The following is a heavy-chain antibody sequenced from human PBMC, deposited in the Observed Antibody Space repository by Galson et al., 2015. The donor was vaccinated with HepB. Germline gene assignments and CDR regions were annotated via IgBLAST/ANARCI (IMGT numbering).Heavy chain of an antibody. J-gene: IGHJ4*02. Sequence: SLRLSCAASGLTFSTYVIHWVRQAPGKGLEWVAVISNDVTYIQYGDSVKGRFTISRDNSKNTVYLQMNSLRAEDTAVYYCVRDFDQADAQAYQSVRFGNWGQGTLVTVSS. CDR2: ISNDVTYI. D-gene: IGHD3-16*01. CDR3: VRDFDQADAQAYQSVRFGN. CDR1: GLTFSTYV. V-gene: IGHV3-30-3*01.